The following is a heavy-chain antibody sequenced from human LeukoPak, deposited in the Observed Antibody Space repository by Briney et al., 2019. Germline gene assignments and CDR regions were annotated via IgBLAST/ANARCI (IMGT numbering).Heavy chain of an antibody. CDR1: GFTFSSYA. J-gene: IGHJ4*02. Sequence: GGSPRLSCAASGFTFSSYAMSWVRQAPGKGLEWVSAISGSGGSTYYADSVKGRFTISRDNSKNTLYLQMNSLRAEDTAVYYCAKDSYSSSWYSNFDYWGQGTLVTVSS. CDR3: AKDSYSSSWYSNFDY. V-gene: IGHV3-23*01. CDR2: ISGSGGST. D-gene: IGHD6-13*01.